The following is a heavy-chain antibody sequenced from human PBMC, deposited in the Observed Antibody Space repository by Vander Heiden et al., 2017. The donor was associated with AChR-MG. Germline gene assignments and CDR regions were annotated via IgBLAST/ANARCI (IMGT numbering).Heavy chain of an antibody. Sequence: QVQLVQSGAEVKKPGSSVNVSCKASVCTFSSYAISWVRQAPGQGLEWMGRIIPILGIANYAQKFQGRVTITADKSTSTAYMELSSLRSEDTAVYYCARDASPYDSSGYYYVNYFDYWGQGTLVTVSS. CDR2: IIPILGIA. J-gene: IGHJ4*02. V-gene: IGHV1-69*04. CDR3: ARDASPYDSSGYYYVNYFDY. D-gene: IGHD3-22*01. CDR1: VCTFSSYA.